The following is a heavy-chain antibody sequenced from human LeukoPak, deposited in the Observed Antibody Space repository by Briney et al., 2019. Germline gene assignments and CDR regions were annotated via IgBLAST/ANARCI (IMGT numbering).Heavy chain of an antibody. V-gene: IGHV3-74*01. D-gene: IGHD4-23*01. CDR1: GFXFSSHR. Sequence: PGGSLRLSCAASGFXFSSHRMHWVRQVPGKGLVWLSRINSDGSNTIYADSVEGRFTISRDNVKNTLYLQMNSLRAEDTAVYYCTRDLMDFDYGDKGGNYWGQGTLVTVSS. CDR2: INSDGSNT. CDR3: TRDLMDFDYGDKGGNY. J-gene: IGHJ4*02.